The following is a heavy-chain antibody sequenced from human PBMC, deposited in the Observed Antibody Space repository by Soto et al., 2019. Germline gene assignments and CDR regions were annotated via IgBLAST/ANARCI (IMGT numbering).Heavy chain of an antibody. CDR1: GGCVSSYY. D-gene: IGHD6-19*01. CDR2: IYYTETT. J-gene: IGHJ5*02. Sequence: PSETLSLTCTVSGGCVSSYYWSWIRQPPGKGLEWIGYIYYTETTNYNPSLKSRVTISVDTSKNQFSLKLSSVTAADTAVYYCARVNSSGWLRWFDPWGRGXLVTVSS. V-gene: IGHV4-59*02. CDR3: ARVNSSGWLRWFDP.